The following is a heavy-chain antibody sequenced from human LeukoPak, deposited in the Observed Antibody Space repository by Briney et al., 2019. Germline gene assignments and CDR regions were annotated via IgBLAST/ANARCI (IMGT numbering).Heavy chain of an antibody. CDR3: ASSWFAGTAFDI. CDR1: GYTFTGYY. J-gene: IGHJ3*02. V-gene: IGHV1-2*02. Sequence: ASVKVSCKASGYTFTGYYMHWVRQAPGQGLEWMGWINPNSGGTNYAQKFQGRVTMTRDTSISTAYMELSRLGSDDTAVYYCASSWFAGTAFDIWGQGTMVTVSS. CDR2: INPNSGGT. D-gene: IGHD6-13*01.